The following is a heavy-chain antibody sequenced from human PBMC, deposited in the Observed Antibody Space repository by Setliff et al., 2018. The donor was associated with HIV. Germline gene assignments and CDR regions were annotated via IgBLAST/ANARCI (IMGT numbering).Heavy chain of an antibody. CDR3: ARGTDGDYHYYMAV. V-gene: IGHV3-66*02. CDR1: GFTVSTYY. CDR2: IYSDGST. D-gene: IGHD3-10*01. Sequence: LRLSCAASGFTVSTYYMSWVHQAPGKGLEWVSTIYSDGSTYHADSVNGRFTLSRDISENALYLQIDSLRPEDTAVYYCARGTDGDYHYYMAVWGKGTTVTVSS. J-gene: IGHJ6*03.